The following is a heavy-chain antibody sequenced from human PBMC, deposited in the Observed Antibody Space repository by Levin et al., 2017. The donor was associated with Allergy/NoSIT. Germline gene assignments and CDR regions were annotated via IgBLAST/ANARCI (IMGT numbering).Heavy chain of an antibody. CDR3: ARGMDIVATIRIGVFDY. Sequence: PGGSLRLSCAASGFTFSSYWMHWVRQAPGKGLVWVSRINSDGSSTSYADSVKGRFTISRDNAKNTLYLQMNSLRAEDTAVYYCARGMDIVATIRIGVFDYWGQGTLVTVSS. D-gene: IGHD5-12*01. CDR1: GFTFSSYW. CDR2: INSDGSST. V-gene: IGHV3-74*01. J-gene: IGHJ4*02.